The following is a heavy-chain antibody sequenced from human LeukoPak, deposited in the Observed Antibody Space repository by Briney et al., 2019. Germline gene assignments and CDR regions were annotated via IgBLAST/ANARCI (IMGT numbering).Heavy chain of an antibody. CDR2: ISSSSSYI. CDR3: ARVFTSITMVRGLNWFDP. CDR1: GFTFSSYS. J-gene: IGHJ5*02. D-gene: IGHD3-10*01. Sequence: PGRSLRLSCAASGFTFSSYSMNWVRQAPGKGLEWVSSISSSSSYIYYADSVKGRFTISRDNAKNSLYLQMNSLRAEDTAVYYCARVFTSITMVRGLNWFDPWGQGTLVTASS. V-gene: IGHV3-21*01.